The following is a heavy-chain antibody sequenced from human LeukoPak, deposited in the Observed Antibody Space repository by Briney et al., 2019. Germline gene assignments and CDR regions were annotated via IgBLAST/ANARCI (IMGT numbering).Heavy chain of an antibody. CDR2: IIPIFGTA. D-gene: IGHD4-23*01. V-gene: IGHV1-69*05. J-gene: IGHJ4*02. CDR1: GGTFSSYT. CDR3: AREGAYGGKSFDY. Sequence: ASVKVSCKASGGTFSSYTISWVRQAPGQGLEWMGGIIPIFGTANYAQKFQGRVTMTRDTSTSTVYMELSSLRSEDTAVYYCAREGAYGGKSFDYWGQGTLVTVSP.